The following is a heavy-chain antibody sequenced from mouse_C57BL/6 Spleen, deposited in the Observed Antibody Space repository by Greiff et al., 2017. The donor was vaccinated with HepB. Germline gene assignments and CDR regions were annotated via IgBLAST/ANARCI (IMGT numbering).Heavy chain of an antibody. D-gene: IGHD1-1*01. Sequence: VQLKESGPGLVKPSQSLSLTCSVTGYSITSGYYWNWIRQFPGNKLEWMGYISYDGSNNYNPSLKNRISITRDTSKNQFFLKLNSVTTEDTATYYCARYYYGSRLDYWGQGTTLTVSS. CDR1: GYSITSGYY. CDR3: ARYYYGSRLDY. V-gene: IGHV3-6*01. J-gene: IGHJ2*01. CDR2: ISYDGSN.